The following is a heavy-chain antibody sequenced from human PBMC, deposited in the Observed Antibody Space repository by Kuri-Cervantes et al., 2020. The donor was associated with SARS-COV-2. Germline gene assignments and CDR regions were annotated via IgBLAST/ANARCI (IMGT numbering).Heavy chain of an antibody. Sequence: ESLKISCTVSGGSISSSSYYWGWIRQPPGRGLEWIGSIYYSGSTYYNPSLKSRVTISVDTSKNQFSLKLSSVTAADTAVYYCARQMMSSITIVGVVITRNWFDPWGQGTLVTVSS. CDR2: IYYSGST. CDR3: ARQMMSSITIVGVVITRNWFDP. CDR1: GGSISSSSYY. V-gene: IGHV4-39*01. D-gene: IGHD3-3*01. J-gene: IGHJ5*02.